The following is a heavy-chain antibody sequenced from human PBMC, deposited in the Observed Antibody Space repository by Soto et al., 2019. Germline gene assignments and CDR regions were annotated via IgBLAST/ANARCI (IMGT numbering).Heavy chain of an antibody. D-gene: IGHD1-26*01. J-gene: IGHJ5*02. CDR1: TFSMYS. CDR2: ISSGSAFI. Sequence: EVQVVESGGGLVKPGGSLRLSCNFTFSMYSMNWVRQAPGKGLEWVASISSGSAFIKYADSVKGRFSISRDNAKNSASLQMNSLRAEDTAMYYCTRDQGGSYDSWFDPWGRGTLVTVSS. CDR3: TRDQGGSYDSWFDP. V-gene: IGHV3-21*01.